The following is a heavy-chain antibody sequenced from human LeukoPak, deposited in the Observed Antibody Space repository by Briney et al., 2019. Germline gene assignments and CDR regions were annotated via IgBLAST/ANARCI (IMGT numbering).Heavy chain of an antibody. V-gene: IGHV3-21*01. CDR2: IISSGTYI. D-gene: IGHD3-9*01. CDR3: ARDGDILTGYYFDY. J-gene: IGHJ4*02. CDR1: GFSFSSYS. Sequence: RGSLRLSCAASGFSFSSYSMNWVRQAPGKGLEWVSSIISSGTYIYYADSVKGRFTISRDNARNSLSLQMNSLRAEDTAVYYCARDGDILTGYYFDYWGQGTLVTVSS.